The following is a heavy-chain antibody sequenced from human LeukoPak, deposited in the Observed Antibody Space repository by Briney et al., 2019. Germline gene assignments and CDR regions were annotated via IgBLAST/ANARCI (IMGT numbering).Heavy chain of an antibody. CDR1: GFTFSSYG. Sequence: PGGSLRLSCAASGFTFSSYGMHWVRQAPGKGLEWVAVIWYDGGNKYYADSVKGRFTISRDNSKNTLYLQMNSLRAEDTAVYYCARDLLSTPYGGNSGIDYWGQGTLVTVSS. CDR3: ARDLLSTPYGGNSGIDY. V-gene: IGHV3-33*01. CDR2: IWYDGGNK. J-gene: IGHJ4*02. D-gene: IGHD4-23*01.